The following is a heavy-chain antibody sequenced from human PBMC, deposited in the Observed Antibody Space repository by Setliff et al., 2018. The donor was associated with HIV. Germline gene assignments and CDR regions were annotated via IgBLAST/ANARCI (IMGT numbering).Heavy chain of an antibody. CDR1: GGSFGDQF. Sequence: PSETLSLTCAVYGGSFGDQFWNWIRQSPGKGLEWIGEIHHGGGTKYNPSLKSRVTVSLAMSKNQFSLKLNSLTAADTGVYYCATFFVSTATTQDYWGQGTLVTVSS. CDR2: IHHGGGT. V-gene: IGHV4-34*01. J-gene: IGHJ4*02. CDR3: ATFFVSTATTQDY. D-gene: IGHD4-17*01.